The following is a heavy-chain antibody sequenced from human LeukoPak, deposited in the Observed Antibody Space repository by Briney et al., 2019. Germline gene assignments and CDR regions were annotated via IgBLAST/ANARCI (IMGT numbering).Heavy chain of an antibody. CDR3: ARGRPHGNDY. V-gene: IGHV3-74*01. J-gene: IGHJ4*02. Sequence: GGSLRLSCAASGYTFSSYWMNWARQAPGKGLVWVSRIASNGSSTTYADSVKGRFSISRDNAKNTLYLQMNSLRVEDTAVYYCARGRPHGNDYWGQGTLVTVSS. CDR2: IASNGSST. D-gene: IGHD4-23*01. CDR1: GYTFSSYW.